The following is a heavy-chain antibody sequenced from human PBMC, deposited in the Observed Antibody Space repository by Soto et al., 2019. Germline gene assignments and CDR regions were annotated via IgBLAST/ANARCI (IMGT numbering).Heavy chain of an antibody. CDR2: ISSTSSYT. D-gene: IGHD6-19*01. CDR3: ARDLALAGNY. J-gene: IGHJ4*02. V-gene: IGHV3-21*01. CDR1: GFTFSSYA. Sequence: RRLSCAASGFTFSSYAMNWVRQTQEKGLEWVSSISSTSSYTHYSDSVKGRFTISRDNASNSLFLQMNSLRAEDTATYYCARDLALAGNYWGQGVLVTVSS.